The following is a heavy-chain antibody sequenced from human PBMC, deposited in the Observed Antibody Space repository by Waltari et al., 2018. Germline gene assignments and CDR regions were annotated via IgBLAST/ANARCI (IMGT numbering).Heavy chain of an antibody. V-gene: IGHV3-48*01. CDR3: ARSFTDYYDSSGYRFLHAFDI. CDR2: ISSSSTI. Sequence: EVQLVESGGGLVQPGGSLRLSCAASGFTFSSYSMTWVRQAPGKGMEWVSYISSSSTIYYADSVKGRFTISRDNAKNSLYLQMNSLRAEDTAVYYCARSFTDYYDSSGYRFLHAFDIWGQGTMVTVSS. D-gene: IGHD3-22*01. J-gene: IGHJ3*02. CDR1: GFTFSSYS.